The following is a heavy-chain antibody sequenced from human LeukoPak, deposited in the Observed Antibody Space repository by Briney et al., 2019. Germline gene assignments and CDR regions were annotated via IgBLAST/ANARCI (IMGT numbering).Heavy chain of an antibody. V-gene: IGHV1-69*04. J-gene: IGHJ4*02. CDR1: GCTFTSYA. CDR3: ARDPDIVATTNFDY. CDR2: IIPILGIA. D-gene: IGHD5-12*01. Sequence: GASVKVSCKASGCTFTSYAISWVRQAPGQGLEWMGRIIPILGIANYAQKFQGRVTITADKSTSTAYMELSSLRSEDTAVYYCARDPDIVATTNFDYWGQGTLVTVSS.